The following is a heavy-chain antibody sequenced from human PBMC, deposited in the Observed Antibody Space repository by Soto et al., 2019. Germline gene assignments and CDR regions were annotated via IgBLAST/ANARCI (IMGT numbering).Heavy chain of an antibody. CDR3: ATGLHPKEYYYYYYMDV. Sequence: GASVKVSCKVSGYTLTDLSMHWVRQAPGKGLEWMGGFDPEDGETIYAQKFQGRVTMTEDTSTDTAYMELSSLRSEDTAVYYCATGLHPKEYYYYYYMDVWGKGTTVTVSS. V-gene: IGHV1-24*01. CDR2: FDPEDGET. CDR1: GYTLTDLS. D-gene: IGHD4-4*01. J-gene: IGHJ6*03.